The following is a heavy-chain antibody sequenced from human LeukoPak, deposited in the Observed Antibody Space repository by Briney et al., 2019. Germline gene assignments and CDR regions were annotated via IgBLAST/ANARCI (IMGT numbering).Heavy chain of an antibody. CDR1: GFTLSSYA. Sequence: GGSLRLSCAASGFTLSSYAMSWVRQAPGKGLEWVSAISGSGGSTYYADSVKGRFTISRDNSKNTLYLQMNSLRAEDTAVYYCAKDSAEMATIFWYFDLWGRGTLVTVSS. CDR3: AKDSAEMATIFWYFDL. V-gene: IGHV3-23*01. J-gene: IGHJ2*01. CDR2: ISGSGGST. D-gene: IGHD5-24*01.